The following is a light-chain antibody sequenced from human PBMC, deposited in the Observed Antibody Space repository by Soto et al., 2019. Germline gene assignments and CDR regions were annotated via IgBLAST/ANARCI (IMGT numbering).Light chain of an antibody. V-gene: IGKV3-15*01. CDR3: QQYNNCPSLFT. J-gene: IGKJ3*01. CDR1: QSVSSN. CDR2: GAS. Sequence: EIVMTQSPATLSVAPGERATLSCRASQSVSSNLSWYQQKPGQAPRLLIYGASTMATGIPARFSGSGSGTELRLTIRSLQSEDFAVYYCQQYNNCPSLFTFRPGTNV.